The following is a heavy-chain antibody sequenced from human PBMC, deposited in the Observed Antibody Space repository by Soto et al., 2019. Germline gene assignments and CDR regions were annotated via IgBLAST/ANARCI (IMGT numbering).Heavy chain of an antibody. CDR2: ISDDGSNK. J-gene: IGHJ4*02. CDR3: ARSKPAWVLVPQY. V-gene: IGHV3-30*03. D-gene: IGHD3-3*01. CDR1: GFTFSNFG. Sequence: QVQLVESGGGVVQPGRSLRLSCAASGFTFSNFGMHWVRQVPGKGLDWVALISDDGSNKYYSDSVKGRFTISRDNSKSTLYLQMSNLGPEDTAVYYCARSKPAWVLVPQYWGQGALVTVSS.